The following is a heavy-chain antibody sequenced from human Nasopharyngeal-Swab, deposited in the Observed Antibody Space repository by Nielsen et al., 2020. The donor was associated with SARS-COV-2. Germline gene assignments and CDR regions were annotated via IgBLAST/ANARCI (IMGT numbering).Heavy chain of an antibody. Sequence: SETLSLTCAVHGGSFSGYYWSWIRQPPGKGLEWIGEINHSGSTNYNPSLKSRVTISVDKSKNQFSLKLSSVTAADTAVYYCARFISQAGSFDYWGQGTLVTVSS. V-gene: IGHV4-34*01. D-gene: IGHD6-13*01. J-gene: IGHJ4*02. CDR1: GGSFSGYY. CDR3: ARFISQAGSFDY. CDR2: INHSGST.